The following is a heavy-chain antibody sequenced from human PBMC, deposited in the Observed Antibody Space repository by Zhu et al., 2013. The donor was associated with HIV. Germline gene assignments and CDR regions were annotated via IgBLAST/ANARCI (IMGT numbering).Heavy chain of an antibody. J-gene: IGHJ4*02. CDR2: INLNSGGT. D-gene: IGHD1-26*01. Sequence: QVQLVQSGAQVKKPGASVKVSCRASAYTFTGNYINWVRQVPGQGLEWIGWINLNSGGTSYAQKFQGRVTMTRDTSISTAYMEVRGLISDDTAVYYCASDLWELHTLYFDYWGQGTLVTSPQ. CDR3: ASDLWELHTLYFDY. CDR1: AYTFTGNY. V-gene: IGHV1-2*02.